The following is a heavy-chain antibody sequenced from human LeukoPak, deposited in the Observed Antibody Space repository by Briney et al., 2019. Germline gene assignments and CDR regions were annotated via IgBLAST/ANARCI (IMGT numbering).Heavy chain of an antibody. V-gene: IGHV4-31*03. Sequence: SQTLSLTCTVSGCSISSGGYYWSWIRQHPGKGLEWIGYIYYSGSTYCNPSLKSRVTISVDTSKNQFSLKLSSVTAADTAVYYCAREVAAAGIDYWGQGTLVTVSS. J-gene: IGHJ4*02. CDR1: GCSISSGGYY. CDR2: IYYSGST. CDR3: AREVAAAGIDY. D-gene: IGHD6-13*01.